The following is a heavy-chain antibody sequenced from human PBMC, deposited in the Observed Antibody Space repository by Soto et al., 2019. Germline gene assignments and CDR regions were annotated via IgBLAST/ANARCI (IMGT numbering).Heavy chain of an antibody. V-gene: IGHV1-3*01. J-gene: IGHJ4*02. CDR1: GFTFISYP. D-gene: IGHD3-16*01. Sequence: ASVKVSCKTSGFTFISYPMHWVRQAPGQGLEWMGWINPGNGDTKYSQKFQGRITITTDTAATTAYLEVNSLTSEDAAVYYCARDRVGRPGQIAETLSYYFDYWGQGTQVTVSS. CDR3: ARDRVGRPGQIAETLSYYFDY. CDR2: INPGNGDT.